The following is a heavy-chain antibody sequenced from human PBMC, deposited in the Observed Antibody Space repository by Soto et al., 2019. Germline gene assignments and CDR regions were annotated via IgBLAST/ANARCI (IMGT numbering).Heavy chain of an antibody. CDR3: ARDVWPYYFDY. Sequence: QVQLQESGPGLVKSSQTLSLTCTVSGGSISSGGYHWNWIRQHPGKGLEWIGNIYYSGSTYYNPSLKSXXSXSXXTSKTQFSLKLSSVTAADTAVYYCARDVWPYYFDYWGQGPLVTVSS. CDR1: GGSISSGGYH. CDR2: IYYSGST. D-gene: IGHD2-21*01. J-gene: IGHJ4*02. V-gene: IGHV4-31*01.